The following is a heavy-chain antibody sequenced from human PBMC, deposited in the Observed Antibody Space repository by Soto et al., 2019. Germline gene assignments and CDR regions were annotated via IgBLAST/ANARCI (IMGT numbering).Heavy chain of an antibody. V-gene: IGHV3-53*01. CDR3: ARDLWFGELYGMDV. D-gene: IGHD3-10*01. Sequence: GGSLRLSCAASGFNVSSNYMNWVRQAPGKGLEWVSLIYSGGSTYYVDSVKGRFTISRDNSKNTLYLQMNSLRAEDTAVYYCARDLWFGELYGMDVWGQGTTVTVSS. CDR1: GFNVSSNY. J-gene: IGHJ6*02. CDR2: IYSGGST.